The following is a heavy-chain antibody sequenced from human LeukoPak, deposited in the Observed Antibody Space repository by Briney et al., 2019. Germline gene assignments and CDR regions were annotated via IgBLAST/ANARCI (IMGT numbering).Heavy chain of an antibody. CDR3: ASLKNYYDSSGYLVTDAFDI. CDR1: GYTFTSYG. CDR2: ISAYNGNT. J-gene: IGHJ3*02. D-gene: IGHD3-22*01. Sequence: ALVKVSCKASGYTFTSYGISWVRQAPGQGLEWMGWISAYNGNTNYAQKLQGRVTMTTDTSTSTAYMELRSLKSDDTAVYYCASLKNYYDSSGYLVTDAFDIWGQGTMVTVSS. V-gene: IGHV1-18*01.